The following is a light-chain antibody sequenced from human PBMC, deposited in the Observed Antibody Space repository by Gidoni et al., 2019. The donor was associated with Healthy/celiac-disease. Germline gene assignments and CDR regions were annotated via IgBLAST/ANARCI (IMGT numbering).Light chain of an antibody. CDR2: KDS. CDR3: LSADSSGTSGVV. Sequence: SYELTQPPSVSVSLGQMARITCSGAALPKKYAYWYQQKPGQFPVLVIYKDSERPSGIPERFSGSSSGTIVTLTISGVQAEDEADYYCLSADSSGTSGVVFGGGTKLTVL. V-gene: IGLV3-16*01. CDR1: ALPKKY. J-gene: IGLJ2*01.